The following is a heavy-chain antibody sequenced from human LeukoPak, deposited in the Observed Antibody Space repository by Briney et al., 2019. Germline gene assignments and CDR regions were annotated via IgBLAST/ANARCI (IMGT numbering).Heavy chain of an antibody. CDR1: GFTFSSYA. D-gene: IGHD3-16*02. CDR2: ISGSGGST. CDR3: AKGNDYVWGSYRSWFDP. Sequence: PGGSLRLSCAASGFTFSSYAMSWVRQAPGKGLEWVSAISGSGGSTYYADSVKGRFTISRDNSKNTLYLQMNSLRAEDTAVYYCAKGNDYVWGSYRSWFDPWGQGTLVTVSS. J-gene: IGHJ5*02. V-gene: IGHV3-23*01.